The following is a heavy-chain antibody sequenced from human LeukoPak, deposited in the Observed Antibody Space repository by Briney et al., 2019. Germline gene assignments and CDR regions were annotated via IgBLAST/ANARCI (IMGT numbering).Heavy chain of an antibody. CDR3: ARELLGYCSSTSCSGAYYYYGMDV. V-gene: IGHV1-69*04. Sequence: GASVKVSCKASGGTFSSYTISWVRQAPGQGLEWMGGIIPILGIANYAQKFQGRVTITADKSTRTAYMELSSPRSEDTAVYYCARELLGYCSSTSCSGAYYYYGMDVWGQGTTVTVSS. D-gene: IGHD2-2*01. CDR2: IIPILGIA. CDR1: GGTFSSYT. J-gene: IGHJ6*02.